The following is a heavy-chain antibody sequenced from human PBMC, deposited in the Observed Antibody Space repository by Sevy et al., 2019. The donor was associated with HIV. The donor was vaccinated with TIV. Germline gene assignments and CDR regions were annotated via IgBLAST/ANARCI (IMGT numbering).Heavy chain of an antibody. CDR3: VKGPHPAVTTSYALDV. V-gene: IGHV3-30*02. CDR1: GFIFKSYG. CDR2: IRNDGSTK. D-gene: IGHD1-1*01. Sequence: GGSLRLSCAASGFIFKSYGMHWVRQAPDKGLEWVTFIRNDGSTKYYADSVRGRFTASRDNPKNTLYLQMNSLRPEDTAVYYCVKGPHPAVTTSYALDVWGQGTTVPVSS. J-gene: IGHJ6*02.